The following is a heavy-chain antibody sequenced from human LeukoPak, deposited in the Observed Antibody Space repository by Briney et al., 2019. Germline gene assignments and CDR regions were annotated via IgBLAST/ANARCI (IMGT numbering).Heavy chain of an antibody. CDR2: INPNSGGT. D-gene: IGHD2-15*01. J-gene: IGHJ3*02. CDR3: ARGLRGYCSGGSCYRGAFDI. CDR1: GYTFTGYY. Sequence: ASVKASCKASGYTFTGYYMHWVRQAPGQGLEWMGWINPNSGGTNYAQKFQGRVTMNRDTSISTAYMELSRRRSDDTAVYYCARGLRGYCSGGSCYRGAFDIWGQGTMVTVSS. V-gene: IGHV1-2*02.